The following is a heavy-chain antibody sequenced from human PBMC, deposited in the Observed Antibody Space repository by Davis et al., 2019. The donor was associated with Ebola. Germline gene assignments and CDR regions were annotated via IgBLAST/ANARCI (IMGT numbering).Heavy chain of an antibody. Sequence: ASVKVSCNAPGYTFTSYDINWVRHATGQGLEWMGWMNLNSGNTGYAQKFQGRVTMTRNTSISTAYMELSSLRSEDTAVYYCARQTFLPAAILFDPWGQGTLVTVSS. CDR2: MNLNSGNT. V-gene: IGHV1-8*01. CDR1: GYTFTSYD. D-gene: IGHD2-2*01. CDR3: ARQTFLPAAILFDP. J-gene: IGHJ5*02.